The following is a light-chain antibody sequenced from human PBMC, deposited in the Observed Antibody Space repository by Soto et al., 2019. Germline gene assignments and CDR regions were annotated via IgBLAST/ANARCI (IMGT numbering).Light chain of an antibody. CDR2: DAS. CDR1: QTVSSY. Sequence: EIVLRQSPATLSLSPGERATLSCRASQTVSSYLAWYQQKHGQAPRLLIYDASVRATGTPGRFSGSGSGTDFNLIINSLEPDDFAVYFCHQRSDWPHTFGQGTRLDIK. J-gene: IGKJ2*01. V-gene: IGKV3-11*01. CDR3: HQRSDWPHT.